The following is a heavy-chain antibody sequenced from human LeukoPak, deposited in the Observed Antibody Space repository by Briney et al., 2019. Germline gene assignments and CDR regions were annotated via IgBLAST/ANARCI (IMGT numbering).Heavy chain of an antibody. CDR1: GFTFSSYW. CDR3: ARDLGYYLDY. Sequence: GGSLRLSCAASGFTFSSYWTSWVRQAPGKGLEWVANIKQDGSEKYYVDSVKGRFTISRDNAKNSLYLQMNSLRAEDTAVYYCARDLGYYLDYWGQGTLVTVSS. D-gene: IGHD2-15*01. V-gene: IGHV3-7*01. CDR2: IKQDGSEK. J-gene: IGHJ4*02.